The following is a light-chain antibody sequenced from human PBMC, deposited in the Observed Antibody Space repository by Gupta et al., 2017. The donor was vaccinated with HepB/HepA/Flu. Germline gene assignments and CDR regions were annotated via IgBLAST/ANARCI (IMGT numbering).Light chain of an antibody. CDR1: QSVSRK. Sequence: EILMTQSPATLSVSPGERATLSCRASQSVSRKLAWYQQKPGQPPRLLMYDSSTRVTGIPARFSGSGSGTEFTLTIRRLQSEDFAVYYCQQYNNWVTFGEGTKVEIK. V-gene: IGKV3-15*01. J-gene: IGKJ4*01. CDR2: DSS. CDR3: QQYNNWVT.